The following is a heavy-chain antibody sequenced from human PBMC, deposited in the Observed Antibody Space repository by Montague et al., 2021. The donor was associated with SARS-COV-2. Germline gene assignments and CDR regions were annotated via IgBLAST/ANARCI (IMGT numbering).Heavy chain of an antibody. CDR3: ARGGTVTRFFGTKLTRGSNWFDP. D-gene: IGHD4-17*01. CDR2: VHNRRST. J-gene: IGHJ5*02. V-gene: IGHV4-34*01. Sequence: SETLSLTCTVYGGSISTYYWYWIRKPPANGLELVGVVHNRRSTNSNPTLKSRSTVSVDTAKNQFSMNLSSVTDADTAVPYCARGGTVTRFFGTKLTRGSNWFDPWGQGTLVTVSS. CDR1: GGSISTYY.